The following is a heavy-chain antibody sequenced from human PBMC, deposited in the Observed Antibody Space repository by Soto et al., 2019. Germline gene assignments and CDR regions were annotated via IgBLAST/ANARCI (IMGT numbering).Heavy chain of an antibody. V-gene: IGHV1-18*01. CDR3: ARVKGSGWLNWFDP. D-gene: IGHD6-19*01. J-gene: IGHJ5*02. Sequence: ASVKVSCKASGYTFNNSGISWVRQAPGQGLEWMGWISAYNGNTNYAQKLQGRVTMTTDTSTSTAYMELRSLRSDDTAVYYCARVKGSGWLNWFDPWGQGTPVTVSS. CDR1: GYTFNNSG. CDR2: ISAYNGNT.